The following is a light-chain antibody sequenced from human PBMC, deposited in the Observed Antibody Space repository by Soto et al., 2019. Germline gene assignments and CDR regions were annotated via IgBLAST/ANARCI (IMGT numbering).Light chain of an antibody. CDR1: SSDVGGYNY. CDR3: CSYADTVRL. V-gene: IGLV2-11*01. Sequence: QSALTQPASVSGSPGQSITISCTGTSSDVGGYNYVSWYQHHPGKAPKLIIYDVRKRPSGVPDRFSGSKSGNTASLNISGLQAEDESDYYCCSYADTVRLFGGGTQLTVL. CDR2: DVR. J-gene: IGLJ7*01.